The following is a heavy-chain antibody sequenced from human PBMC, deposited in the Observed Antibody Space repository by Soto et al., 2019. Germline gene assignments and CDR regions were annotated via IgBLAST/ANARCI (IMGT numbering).Heavy chain of an antibody. V-gene: IGHV4-61*01. D-gene: IGHD3-22*01. CDR1: GGSVSSGSYY. J-gene: IGHJ4*02. Sequence: SETLSLTCTVSGGSVSSGSYYWSWIRQPPGKGLEWIGYIYYSGSTNYNPSLKSRVTISVDTSKNQFSLKLSSVTAADTAVYYCASANHYYDSSGYYIPADFDYWGQGTLVTVSS. CDR2: IYYSGST. CDR3: ASANHYYDSSGYYIPADFDY.